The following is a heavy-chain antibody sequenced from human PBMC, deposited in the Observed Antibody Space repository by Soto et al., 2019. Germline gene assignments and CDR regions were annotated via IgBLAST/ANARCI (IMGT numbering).Heavy chain of an antibody. CDR1: GITFTGHY. Sequence: ASVKVSCKASGITFTGHYIHWVRQAPGQGLEWMGWINPNSGGTSYAQKFQGRVTMTRDTSITTAYMELSRLSSDDTAVYYCAESGSFFRPSLGYFDYWGQGTLVTVSS. D-gene: IGHD1-26*01. CDR2: INPNSGGT. J-gene: IGHJ4*02. V-gene: IGHV1-2*02. CDR3: AESGSFFRPSLGYFDY.